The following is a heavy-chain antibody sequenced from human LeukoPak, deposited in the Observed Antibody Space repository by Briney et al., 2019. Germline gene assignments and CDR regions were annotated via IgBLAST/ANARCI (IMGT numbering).Heavy chain of an antibody. J-gene: IGHJ4*02. V-gene: IGHV3-66*02. CDR3: ARPYDYGDPLA. CDR1: GFTVSSNY. Sequence: GGSLRLSCAASGFTVSSNYMSWVRQAPGKGLEWVSVIYSGGSTYYADSVKGRFTISRDNSENTLYLQMNSLRAEDTAVYYCARPYDYGDPLAWGQGTLVTVSS. CDR2: IYSGGST. D-gene: IGHD4-17*01.